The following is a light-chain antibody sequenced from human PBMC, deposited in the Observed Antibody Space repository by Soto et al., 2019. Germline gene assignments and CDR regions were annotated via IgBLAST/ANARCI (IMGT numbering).Light chain of an antibody. CDR3: CSYAGSYV. V-gene: IGLV2-11*01. J-gene: IGLJ1*01. CDR2: DVS. Sequence: QSVLTQPRSVSASPGQSVTISCTGTSSDVGGYNYVSWYQQHPGKAPKLMIYDVSKRPSGVPDRFSGSKSGNTASLTISGLQAENEADYFCCSYAGSYVFGTVTKVTVL. CDR1: SSDVGGYNY.